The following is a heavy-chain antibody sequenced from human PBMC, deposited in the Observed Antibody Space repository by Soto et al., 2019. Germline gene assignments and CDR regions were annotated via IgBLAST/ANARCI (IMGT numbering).Heavy chain of an antibody. Sequence: SVKVSCKASGGTFSSYTISWVRQAPGQGLEWMGRIIPILGIANYAQKFQGRVTITADKSTSTAYMELSSLRSEDTAVYCCAREAGGDIVVVPAVYSPPPPSEEYYYYYYMDVWGKGTTVTVSS. V-gene: IGHV1-69*04. J-gene: IGHJ6*03. CDR3: AREAGGDIVVVPAVYSPPPPSEEYYYYYYMDV. CDR2: IIPILGIA. CDR1: GGTFSSYT. D-gene: IGHD2-2*01.